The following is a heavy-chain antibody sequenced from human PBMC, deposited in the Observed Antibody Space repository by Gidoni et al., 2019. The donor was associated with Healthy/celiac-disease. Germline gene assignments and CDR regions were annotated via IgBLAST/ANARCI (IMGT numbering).Heavy chain of an antibody. CDR2: IDYSGST. J-gene: IGHJ4*02. Sequence: QLQLQESGPGLVKPSETLSLTGTVSGGSISSSSYYWGWIRQPPGKGLEWIGSIDYSGSTYYDPYLKSRVTISVDTSKNQFSLKLSSVTAADTSVYYCSRHGTYDYGDLWYFDYWGQGTLVTVSS. D-gene: IGHD4-17*01. CDR1: GGSISSSSYY. CDR3: SRHGTYDYGDLWYFDY. V-gene: IGHV4-39*01.